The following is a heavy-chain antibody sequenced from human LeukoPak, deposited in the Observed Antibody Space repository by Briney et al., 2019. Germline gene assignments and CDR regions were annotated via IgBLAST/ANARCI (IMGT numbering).Heavy chain of an antibody. Sequence: GGSLRLSCAASGSTFSSYAMSWVRQAPGKGLEWVSAISGSGGSTYYADSVKGRFTISRDNSKNTLYLQMNSLRAEDTAVYYCAKPPYYYDSSAWGYWGQGTLVTVSS. V-gene: IGHV3-23*01. D-gene: IGHD3-22*01. CDR3: AKPPYYYDSSAWGY. J-gene: IGHJ4*02. CDR1: GSTFSSYA. CDR2: ISGSGGST.